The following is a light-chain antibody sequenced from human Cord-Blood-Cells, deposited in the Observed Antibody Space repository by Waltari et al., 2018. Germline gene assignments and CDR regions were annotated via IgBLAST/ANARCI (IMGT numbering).Light chain of an antibody. J-gene: IGKJ2*01. V-gene: IGKV4-1*01. CDR1: QSVLYSSNNTNY. CDR2: WAS. Sequence: DIVMTQSPDSLVVSLGERAPINCKSSQSVLYSSNNTNYLAWYQQKPGQPPKLLIYWASTRESGVPDRFSVSGSGTDFTLTISSLQAEDVAVYYCQQYYSTPYTFGQGTKLEIK. CDR3: QQYYSTPYT.